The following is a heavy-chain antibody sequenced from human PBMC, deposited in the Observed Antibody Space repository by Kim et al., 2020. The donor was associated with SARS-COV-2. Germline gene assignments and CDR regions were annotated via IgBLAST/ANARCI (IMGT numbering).Heavy chain of an antibody. J-gene: IGHJ1*01. CDR1: GGSISSSSYY. D-gene: IGHD6-19*01. CDR2: IYYSGST. CDR3: ARRNYQASLAVAGPYFQH. V-gene: IGHV4-39*01. Sequence: SETLSLTCTVSGGSISSSSYYWGWIRQPPGKGLEWIGSIYYSGSTYYNPSLKSRVTISVDTSKNQFSLKLSSVTAADTAVYYCARRNYQASLAVAGPYFQHWGQGTLVTVSS.